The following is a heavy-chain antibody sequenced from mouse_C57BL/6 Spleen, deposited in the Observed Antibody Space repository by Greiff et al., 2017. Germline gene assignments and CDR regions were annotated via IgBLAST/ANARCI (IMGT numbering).Heavy chain of an antibody. CDR2: INPSSGYT. CDR1: GYTFTSYW. Sequence: VQLQESGAELAKPGASVKLSCKASGYTFTSYWMHWVKQRPGQGLEWIGYINPSSGYTKYNQKFKDKATLTADKYSSTAYMQLSSLTYEDSAVYYCARSDGNYGGPGAYWGQGTLVTVSA. V-gene: IGHV1-7*01. D-gene: IGHD2-1*01. J-gene: IGHJ3*01. CDR3: ARSDGNYGGPGAY.